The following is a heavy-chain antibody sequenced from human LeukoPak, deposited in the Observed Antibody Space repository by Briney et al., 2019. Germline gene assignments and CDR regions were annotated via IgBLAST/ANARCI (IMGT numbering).Heavy chain of an antibody. D-gene: IGHD1-26*01. V-gene: IGHV3-30*02. Sequence: PGGSLRLSCAAPGFTFSSYGMLWVRQAPGKGLEWVAFIRYDGSNKYYADSVKGRFTISRDNSKNTLYLQMNSLRAEDTAVYYCAKDLVVWWELQGIGAFDIWGQGTMVTVSS. CDR3: AKDLVVWWELQGIGAFDI. CDR1: GFTFSSYG. J-gene: IGHJ3*02. CDR2: IRYDGSNK.